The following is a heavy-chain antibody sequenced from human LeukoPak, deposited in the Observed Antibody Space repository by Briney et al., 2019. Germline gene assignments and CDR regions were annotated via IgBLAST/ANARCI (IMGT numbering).Heavy chain of an antibody. V-gene: IGHV4-34*01. CDR3: ARASEYSSSSYLIDY. CDR1: GGSFSGYY. D-gene: IGHD6-6*01. Sequence: SETLSLTCAVYGGSFSGYYWSWIRQPPGKGLEWIGEINHSGSTNYNPSLKSRVTISVDTSKNQFSLQLNSVTPEDTAVYYCARASEYSSSSYLIDYWGQGTLVTVSS. CDR2: INHSGST. J-gene: IGHJ4*02.